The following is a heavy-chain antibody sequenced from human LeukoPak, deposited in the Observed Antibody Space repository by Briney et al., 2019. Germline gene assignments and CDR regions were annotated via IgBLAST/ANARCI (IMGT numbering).Heavy chain of an antibody. V-gene: IGHV1-2*02. J-gene: IGHJ4*02. CDR2: INPNSGGT. Sequence: ASVKVSCKASGYTFTGYYMHWVRQAPGQGLEWMGWINPNSGGTNYAQKFQGRVTMTRDPSISTAYMELSRLRSDDTAVYYCARDSSVAGPINDFDYWGQGTLVTVSS. CDR1: GYTFTGYY. CDR3: ARDSSVAGPINDFDY. D-gene: IGHD6-19*01.